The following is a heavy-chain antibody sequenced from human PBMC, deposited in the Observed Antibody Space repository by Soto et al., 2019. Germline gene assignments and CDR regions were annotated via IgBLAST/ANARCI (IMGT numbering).Heavy chain of an antibody. CDR1: GGSVSNYY. CDR3: LRTVLEGSGDI. CDR2: IYYTGRT. D-gene: IGHD3-10*01. J-gene: IGHJ3*02. Sequence: QVHLQESGPGLVKPSETLSLTCTVSGGSVSNYYWSWIRQPPGKGLEWIGYIYYTGRTSYNPSLTSRLTISVDTSKNQFSLKLTSMTAADTAVYYCLRTVLEGSGDIWGQGTLVTVSS. V-gene: IGHV4-59*08.